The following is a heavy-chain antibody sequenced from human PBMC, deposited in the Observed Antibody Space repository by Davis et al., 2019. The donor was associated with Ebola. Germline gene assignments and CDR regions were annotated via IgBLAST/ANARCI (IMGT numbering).Heavy chain of an antibody. Sequence: SLKISCAASGFSFDEYAMNWVRQLPGKGLEWVSSISWDNKNIAYVDSVKGRFTISRDNAKNSLYLQMNSLRPDDTAFYYCVRTGSSRDNYYAMDVWGRGTLVT. CDR3: VRTGSSRDNYYAMDV. J-gene: IGHJ6*02. CDR2: ISWDNKNI. D-gene: IGHD1/OR15-1a*01. CDR1: GFSFDEYA. V-gene: IGHV3-9*01.